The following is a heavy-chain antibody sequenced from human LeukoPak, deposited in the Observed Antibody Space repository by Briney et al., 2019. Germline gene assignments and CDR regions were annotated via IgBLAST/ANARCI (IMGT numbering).Heavy chain of an antibody. V-gene: IGHV4-59*08. J-gene: IGHJ6*02. CDR2: IYYSGST. CDR3: ARHGVGYCGGDCYSRYYYGMDV. D-gene: IGHD2-21*02. Sequence: PSETLSLTCTVSGGSISSYYWSWIRQPPGKGLEWIGYIYYSGSTNYNPSLKSRVTISVDTSKNQFSLKLSSVTAADTAVYYCARHGVGYCGGDCYSRYYYGMDVWGQGTTVTVSS. CDR1: GGSISSYY.